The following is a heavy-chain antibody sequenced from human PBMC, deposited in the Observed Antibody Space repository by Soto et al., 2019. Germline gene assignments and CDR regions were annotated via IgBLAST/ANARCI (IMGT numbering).Heavy chain of an antibody. CDR2: ISGSGGST. J-gene: IGHJ4*02. V-gene: IGHV3-23*01. CDR1: GFTFSSYA. CDR3: AKGGMNSGWYGELDY. Sequence: EVQLLESGGGLVQPGGSLRLSCAASGFTFSSYAMSWVRQAPGKGLEWVSAISGSGGSTYYADSVKGRFTISRDNSKNTLYLQMNSLRAEDTAVCYCAKGGMNSGWYGELDYWGQGTLVTVSS. D-gene: IGHD6-19*01.